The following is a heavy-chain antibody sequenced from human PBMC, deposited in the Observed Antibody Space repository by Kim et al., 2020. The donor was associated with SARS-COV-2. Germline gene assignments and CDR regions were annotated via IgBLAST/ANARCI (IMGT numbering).Heavy chain of an antibody. Sequence: ASVKVSCKASGYTFTSYAMNWVRQAPGQGLEWMGWINTNTGNPTYAQGFTGRFVFSLDTSVSTAYLQISSLKAEDTAVYYCARVGFPIIAAAGTGYYYYGMDVWGQGTTVTVSS. CDR1: GYTFTSYA. D-gene: IGHD6-13*01. V-gene: IGHV7-4-1*02. J-gene: IGHJ6*02. CDR2: INTNTGNP. CDR3: ARVGFPIIAAAGTGYYYYGMDV.